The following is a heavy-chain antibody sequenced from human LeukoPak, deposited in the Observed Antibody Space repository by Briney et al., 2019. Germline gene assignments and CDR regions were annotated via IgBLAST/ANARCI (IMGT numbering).Heavy chain of an antibody. CDR1: GYTFTSYN. D-gene: IGHD3-22*01. Sequence: ASVKVSCKASGYTFTSYNINWFRQAPGRGFEWLGFVSPHNGDTGYTQNFQGRVTMTRDTSINTAYMELSGLRSEDTAVYYCVRHYYDCVAFDIWGQGTMVIVSS. CDR3: VRHYYDCVAFDI. V-gene: IGHV1-8*01. J-gene: IGHJ3*02. CDR2: VSPHNGDT.